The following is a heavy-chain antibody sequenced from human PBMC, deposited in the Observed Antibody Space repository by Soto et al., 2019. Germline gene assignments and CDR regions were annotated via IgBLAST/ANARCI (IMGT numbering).Heavy chain of an antibody. CDR1: GGTFYTYA. D-gene: IGHD3-10*01. CDR3: ARDVSVMTSVFGF. Sequence: QVHLVQSGAEVKRPGSSVTVSCRASGGTFYTYAFTWVRQAPGQGLEWMGGITPMIGTTEYAQKFHGRVTLSADESAPTAYMDLITLRSAAAAVYYCARDVSVMTSVFGFWGQGTLITVSS. CDR2: ITPMIGTT. J-gene: IGHJ4*02. V-gene: IGHV1-69*01.